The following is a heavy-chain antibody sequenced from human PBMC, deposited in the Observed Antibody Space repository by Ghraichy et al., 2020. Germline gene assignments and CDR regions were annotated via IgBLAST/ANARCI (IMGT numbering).Heavy chain of an antibody. D-gene: IGHD4-23*01. CDR2: ISNSGGRT. V-gene: IGHV3-23*01. Sequence: GGSLRLSCAASEFTFSSYAMSWVHQAPGKGLEWVSVISNSGGRTNYADSVKGRFTISRDNSKNTLYLQMNSLRAEDTAVYYCAKETTVVIQYYYGMDVWGQGTTVTVSS. CDR1: EFTFSSYA. CDR3: AKETTVVIQYYYGMDV. J-gene: IGHJ6*02.